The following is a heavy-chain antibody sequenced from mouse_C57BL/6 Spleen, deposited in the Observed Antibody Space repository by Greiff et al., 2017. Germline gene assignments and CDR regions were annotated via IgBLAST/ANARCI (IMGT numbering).Heavy chain of an antibody. CDR2: FYPGSGSI. D-gene: IGHD1-1*01. CDR1: GYTFTEYT. CDR3: ASHEDDYYYGSRFAY. V-gene: IGHV1-62-2*01. J-gene: IGHJ3*01. Sequence: VQLQQSGAELVKPGASVKLSCKASGYTFTEYTIHWVKQRPGQGLEWIGWFYPGSGSIKYNEKFKDKATLTADKSSSTVYMELSRLTSEDSAVXVCASHEDDYYYGSRFAYWGQGTLVTVSA.